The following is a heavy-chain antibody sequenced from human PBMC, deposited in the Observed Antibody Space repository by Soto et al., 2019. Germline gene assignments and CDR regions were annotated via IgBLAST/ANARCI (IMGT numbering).Heavy chain of an antibody. CDR2: INPSGGST. J-gene: IGHJ4*01. Sequence: QVQLVQSGAEVKKPGASVKVSCKASGYTFTSYYMHWVRQAPGQGLEWMGIINPSGGSTSYAQKFQGRVTMTRDTSTSTVSMELSSLRSEDTAVYYCARAYRGGDCHPNYFDYWGHGTLVTVPS. CDR1: GYTFTSYY. D-gene: IGHD2-21*01. CDR3: ARAYRGGDCHPNYFDY. V-gene: IGHV1-46*03.